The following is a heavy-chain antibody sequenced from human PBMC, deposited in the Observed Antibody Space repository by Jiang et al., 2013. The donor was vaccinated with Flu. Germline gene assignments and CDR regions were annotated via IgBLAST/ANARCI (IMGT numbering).Heavy chain of an antibody. J-gene: IGHJ4*02. CDR1: GGGSFNGYF. D-gene: IGHD5-12*01. V-gene: IGHV4-34*01. CDR3: ARAQKXSGFELPYFDY. Sequence: LLKPSETLSLTCAVSGGGSFNGYFWSWIRQPPGKGLEWIGEINHSGSTNTNSSLKSRVAMSIDSYKKEFSLKVRSVTAADTAMYYCARAQKXSGFELPYFDYWGQGTLVTVSS. CDR2: INHSGST.